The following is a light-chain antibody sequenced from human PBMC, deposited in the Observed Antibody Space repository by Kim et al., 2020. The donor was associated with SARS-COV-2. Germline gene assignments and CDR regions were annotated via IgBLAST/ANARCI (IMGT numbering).Light chain of an antibody. V-gene: IGKV3-15*01. CDR1: QTVSSN. CDR2: GAS. CDR3: QQYNSWWT. Sequence: EIVMTQSPATLSVSPGERVTLSCRASQTVSSNLAWYQQKPGQAPRLLIYGASTTAAGIPGRFSGSGSGTQFTLTISSLQSEDFAVYYCQQYNSWWTFGQGTKVDIK. J-gene: IGKJ1*01.